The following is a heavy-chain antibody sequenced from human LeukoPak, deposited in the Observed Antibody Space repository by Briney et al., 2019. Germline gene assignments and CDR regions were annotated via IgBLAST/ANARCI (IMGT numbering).Heavy chain of an antibody. J-gene: IGHJ4*02. CDR3: ARDQDSGYDY. Sequence: GGSLRLSCVASGLIFRNYAMSWVRQAPGKGLEWVASIKQDGSEKQYVDSVKGRFTISRDNAKNSLYLQMNSLRAEDTAVYYCARDQDSGYDYWGQGTLVTVSS. CDR1: GLIFRNYA. V-gene: IGHV3-7*03. CDR2: IKQDGSEK. D-gene: IGHD6-25*01.